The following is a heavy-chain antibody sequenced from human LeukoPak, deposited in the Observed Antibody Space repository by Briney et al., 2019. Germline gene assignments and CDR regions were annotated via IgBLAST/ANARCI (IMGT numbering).Heavy chain of an antibody. CDR2: IYSDGNT. CDR1: GFTVSSNY. Sequence: GGSLRLSCAASGFTVSSNYMSWVRQAPGKGLEWVSVIYSDGNTYYADSVKGRFTISRDNSKNTVYLQMNSLRAEDTAVYYCATPSGGYWGQGTLVAVSS. J-gene: IGHJ4*02. V-gene: IGHV3-66*04. CDR3: ATPSGGY. D-gene: IGHD6-25*01.